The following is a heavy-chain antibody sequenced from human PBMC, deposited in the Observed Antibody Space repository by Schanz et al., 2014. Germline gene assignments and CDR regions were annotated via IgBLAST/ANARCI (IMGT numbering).Heavy chain of an antibody. CDR2: IYHSGST. D-gene: IGHD5-18*01. CDR1: GGSISSSNW. J-gene: IGHJ5*02. V-gene: IGHV4-4*02. Sequence: QVQLQESGPGLVKPSGTLSLTCAVSGGSISSSNWWSWVRQPPGKGLEWIGEIYHSGSTNYKPSLKSRVTISANKSKNQFPLKLRSVTAADTAVYYCARRGVSPSGNSYGYVVAWFDPWGQGTLVTVSS. CDR3: ARRGVSPSGNSYGYVVAWFDP.